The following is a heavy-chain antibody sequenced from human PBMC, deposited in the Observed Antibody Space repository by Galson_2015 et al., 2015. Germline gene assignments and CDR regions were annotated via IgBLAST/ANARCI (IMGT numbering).Heavy chain of an antibody. D-gene: IGHD2-15*01. CDR3: ARGGFDH. J-gene: IGHJ4*02. CDR1: GFTFSSYA. V-gene: IGHV3-48*03. Sequence: SLRLSCAASGFTFSSYAMHWVRQAPGKRLEYVAAVNADGNIYYADSVRGRFTISRDNAKNFLYLQMNNLRVEDTAVYYCARGGFDHWGQGTLVTVSS. CDR2: VNADGNI.